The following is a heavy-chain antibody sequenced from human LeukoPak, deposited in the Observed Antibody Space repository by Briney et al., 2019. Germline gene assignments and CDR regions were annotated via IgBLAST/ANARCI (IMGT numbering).Heavy chain of an antibody. J-gene: IGHJ4*02. Sequence: PGGSLRLSCAASGFTFSSYEMNWVRQAPGKGLEWVANIKKDESEKYYVDSVKGRFTISRDNAKKSLYLQMNSLRAEDTAVYYCARHLSGITGYTYGRGIDYWGQGTLVTVSS. D-gene: IGHD5-18*01. CDR2: IKKDESEK. CDR3: ARHLSGITGYTYGRGIDY. V-gene: IGHV3-7*01. CDR1: GFTFSSYE.